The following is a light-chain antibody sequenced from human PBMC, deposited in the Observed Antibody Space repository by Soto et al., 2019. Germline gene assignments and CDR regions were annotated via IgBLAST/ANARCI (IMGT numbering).Light chain of an antibody. V-gene: IGLV2-8*01. CDR1: SIDVGGYNY. CDR2: EVS. J-gene: IGLJ1*01. Sequence: QSVLTQPPSASGSPGQSVTISCTGTSIDVGGYNYVSWYQQHPGKVPKVLISEVSKRPSGVPDRFSGSKSGNTASLTVSGLQADDEADYYCSSFAGTFFVFGPVTEVTVL. CDR3: SSFAGTFFV.